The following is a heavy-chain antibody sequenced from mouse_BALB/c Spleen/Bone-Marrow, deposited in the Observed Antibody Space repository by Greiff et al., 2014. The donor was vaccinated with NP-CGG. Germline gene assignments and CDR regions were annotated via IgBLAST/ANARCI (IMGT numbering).Heavy chain of an antibody. Sequence: VMLVESGPGLVAPSQSLSITCTVSGFSLTDYGVTWIRQPPGKGLEWLGIIWGGGSTFYNSSLRSRLNVSKDNSKSQVFLKMNSLQADDTAMYYCAKLNCVYAMDYWGQGTSVTVSS. D-gene: IGHD4-1*02. V-gene: IGHV2-6-5*01. J-gene: IGHJ4*01. CDR2: IWGGGST. CDR1: GFSLTDYG. CDR3: AKLNCVYAMDY.